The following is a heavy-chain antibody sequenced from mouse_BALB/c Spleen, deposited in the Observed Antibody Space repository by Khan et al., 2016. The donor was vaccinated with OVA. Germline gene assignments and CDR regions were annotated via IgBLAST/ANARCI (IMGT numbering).Heavy chain of an antibody. CDR1: GFTFSSYG. J-gene: IGHJ2*01. Sequence: EVELVESGGDLVKPGGSLKLSCAASGFTFSSYGMSWVRQTPDKRLEWVATISSGGSYTHYPDSVKGRFTISRDNAKNTLYLQMSSLKSEDTAMYYCARQGVYYGISYYFDYWGQGTTLTVSS. CDR3: ARQGVYYGISYYFDY. V-gene: IGHV5-6*01. CDR2: ISSGGSYT. D-gene: IGHD1-1*01.